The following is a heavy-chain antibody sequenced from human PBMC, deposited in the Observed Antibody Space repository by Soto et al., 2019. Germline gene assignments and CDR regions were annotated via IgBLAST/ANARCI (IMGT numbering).Heavy chain of an antibody. D-gene: IGHD2-15*01. CDR3: ARGRGGYCSGGVCYRFLDP. V-gene: IGHV1-8*01. CDR1: GYTFTNYE. J-gene: IGHJ5*02. Sequence: QEQLVQSGAEVKKPGASVKVSCKASGYTFTNYETIWVRQATGHGLEWMGWMNPNSGDTVSAQKFQGRVTKTRDSSISTAYMELSSLTSEDTAVYYCARGRGGYCSGGVCYRFLDPWGQGTLVTVSS. CDR2: MNPNSGDT.